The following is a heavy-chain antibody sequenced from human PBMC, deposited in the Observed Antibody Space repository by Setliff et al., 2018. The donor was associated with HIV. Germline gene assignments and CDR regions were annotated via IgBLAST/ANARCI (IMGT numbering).Heavy chain of an antibody. J-gene: IGHJ6*02. Sequence: ASVKVSCKASGYTFTSYDISWVRQAPGQGLEWMGWISAYNGNTNYAQKLQGRVTMTTDTSTSTAYMELRSLRSDDTAVYYCAREIGDYYDSSGYYPPTDYYYGMDVWGQGATVNVS. V-gene: IGHV1-18*01. CDR3: AREIGDYYDSSGYYPPTDYYYGMDV. CDR1: GYTFTSYD. CDR2: ISAYNGNT. D-gene: IGHD3-22*01.